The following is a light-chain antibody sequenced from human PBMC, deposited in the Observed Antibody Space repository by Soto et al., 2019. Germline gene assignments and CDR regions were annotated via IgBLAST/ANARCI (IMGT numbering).Light chain of an antibody. CDR3: QQYGNSPRT. J-gene: IGKJ1*01. Sequence: EIVLTQSPGTLSLSPGERATLSCRASQSVSSSYLAWYQQKPGQAPRLLIYDASNRATGIPDRFSGSGSGTDFTLTISRLEPEDYAVYYCQQYGNSPRTFGQGTKGDIK. CDR2: DAS. V-gene: IGKV3-20*01. CDR1: QSVSSSY.